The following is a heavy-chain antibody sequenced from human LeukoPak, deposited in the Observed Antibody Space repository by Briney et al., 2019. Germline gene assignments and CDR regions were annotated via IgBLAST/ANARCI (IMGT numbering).Heavy chain of an antibody. J-gene: IGHJ4*02. V-gene: IGHV3-33*01. Sequence: GGSLRLSCAASGFTFSSYGMHWVRQAPGKGLEWVAVIWYDGSNKYYADSVKGRFTISRDNSKNTLYLQMNSLRAEDTAVYYCARDVRVRIAAAGTPFDYWGQGTLVTVSS. CDR3: ARDVRVRIAAAGTPFDY. CDR2: IWYDGSNK. D-gene: IGHD6-13*01. CDR1: GFTFSSYG.